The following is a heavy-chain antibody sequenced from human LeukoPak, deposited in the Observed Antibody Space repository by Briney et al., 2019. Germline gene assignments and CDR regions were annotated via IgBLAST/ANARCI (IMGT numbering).Heavy chain of an antibody. CDR3: ARRGLYCGGDCPHPFDY. CDR2: IYYSGST. D-gene: IGHD2-21*01. V-gene: IGHV4-39*01. J-gene: IGHJ4*02. CDR1: GGSISSSSYY. Sequence: SETLSLTCTVSGGSISSSSYYWGWIRQPPGKGLEWIGSIYYSGSTYYNPSLKSRVTISVDTSKNQFSLKLSSVTAADTAVYYCARRGLYCGGDCPHPFDYWSQGTLVTVSS.